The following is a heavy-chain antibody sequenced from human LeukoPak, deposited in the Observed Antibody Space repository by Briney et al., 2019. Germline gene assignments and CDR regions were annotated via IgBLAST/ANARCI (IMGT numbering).Heavy chain of an antibody. CDR2: IYYSGST. CDR3: ARVSRDIVVVPAANPQSYYYMDV. D-gene: IGHD2-2*01. V-gene: IGHV4-59*01. J-gene: IGHJ6*03. CDR1: GASISSYY. Sequence: PSETLSLTCTVSGASISSYYWSWIRQPPGKGLEWIGYIYYSGSTNYNPSLKSRVAIPVDTSKNQFSLKLSSVTAADTAVYYCARVSRDIVVVPAANPQSYYYMDVWGKGTTVTVSS.